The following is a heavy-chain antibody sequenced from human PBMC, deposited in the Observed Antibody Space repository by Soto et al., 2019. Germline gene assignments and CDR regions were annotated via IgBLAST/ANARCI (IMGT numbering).Heavy chain of an antibody. CDR3: AREEVPAAMSYFDY. J-gene: IGHJ4*02. D-gene: IGHD2-2*01. V-gene: IGHV4-61*01. CDR1: GSSVSSGSYS. CDR2: IYYSGST. Sequence: PSETLPLPCTVSGSSVSSGSYSWSWIRQHPGQGLEWIGYIYYSGSTNYNPSLKSRVTISLDTSKNQFSLKLRSVTAADTAVYYCAREEVPAAMSYFDYWGQGTLVTVST.